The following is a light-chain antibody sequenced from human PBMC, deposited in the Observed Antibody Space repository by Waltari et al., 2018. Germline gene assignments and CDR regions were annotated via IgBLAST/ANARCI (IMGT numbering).Light chain of an antibody. J-gene: IGKJ1*01. CDR2: AAS. Sequence: DIQMTQSPSSLSASVGDGVTITCRASQGIATYLNWFQQKPGEAPTRLIYAASTLQNGVPSRFSGSGSGTDFTLTISRVEAEDVGLYYCMQALQIPRTFGQGTKVESK. CDR3: MQALQIPRT. CDR1: QGIATY. V-gene: IGKV1-39*01.